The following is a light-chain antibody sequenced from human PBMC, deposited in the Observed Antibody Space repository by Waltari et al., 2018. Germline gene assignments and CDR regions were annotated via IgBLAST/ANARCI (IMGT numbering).Light chain of an antibody. Sequence: QSGLTQSPSASGTPGQMVTIPCSGGPPTTGSYNVYCYQQLPGTAPKLLIYRDDRRPSGVPVRFSGSKAVTSASLTISGLRSEDAADYYCAAWDDILTAWVFGGGTKLTVL. CDR1: PPTTGSYN. J-gene: IGLJ3*02. V-gene: IGLV1-47*01. CDR3: AAWDDILTAWV. CDR2: RDD.